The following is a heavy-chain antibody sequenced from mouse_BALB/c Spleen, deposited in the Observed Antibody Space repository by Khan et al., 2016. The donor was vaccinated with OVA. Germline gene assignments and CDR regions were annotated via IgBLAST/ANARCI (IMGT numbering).Heavy chain of an antibody. J-gene: IGHJ3*01. D-gene: IGHD1-2*01. CDR2: ISDLAYTF. CDR1: GFTFSDYG. V-gene: IGHV5-15*02. CDR3: ERGGGTAPFAY. Sequence: EVELVESGGGLVQPGGSRKLSCAASGFTFSDYGMAWVRQAPGKGPEWVAFISDLAYTFYYADTVTGRFTLSRENAKNTLYLAMSSLRAGDTAMYYGERGGGTAPFAYWGQGTLVTVSA.